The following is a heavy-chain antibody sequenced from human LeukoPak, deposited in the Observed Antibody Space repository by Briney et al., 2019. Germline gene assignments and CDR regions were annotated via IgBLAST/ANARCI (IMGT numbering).Heavy chain of an antibody. D-gene: IGHD3-16*01. Sequence: GGTLRLSCAASGFTFSSYGMSWVRQAPGKGLEWVANIKQDGSEKYYVDSVKGRFAISRDNAKNSLYLQMNSLRAEDTAVYYCARGSMSDYVWGSPPGFDYWGQGTLVTVSS. CDR2: IKQDGSEK. J-gene: IGHJ4*02. V-gene: IGHV3-7*01. CDR1: GFTFSSYG. CDR3: ARGSMSDYVWGSPPGFDY.